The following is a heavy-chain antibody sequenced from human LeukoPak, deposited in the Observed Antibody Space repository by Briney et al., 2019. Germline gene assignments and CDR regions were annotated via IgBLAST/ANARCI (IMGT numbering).Heavy chain of an antibody. D-gene: IGHD4-23*01. V-gene: IGHV1-69*05. CDR3: ARVGYGGRAPYYYYYYMDV. J-gene: IGHJ6*03. Sequence: SVKVSCKASGGTFSSYAISWVRQAPGQGLEWMGGIIPIFGTANYAQKFQGRVTITTDESTSTAYMELSSLRSEDTAVYYCARVGYGGRAPYYYYYYMDVWGKGTTVTVSS. CDR1: GGTFSSYA. CDR2: IIPIFGTA.